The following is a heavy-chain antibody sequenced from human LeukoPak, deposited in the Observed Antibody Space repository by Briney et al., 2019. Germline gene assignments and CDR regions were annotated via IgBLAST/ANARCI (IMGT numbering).Heavy chain of an antibody. Sequence: SETLSLTCSVSGDSISSSDYYWGWIRQPPGKGLEWIGNIYHSGSTYYNSSLKRRVTISVDTSKNKISLKLGTVTAADTAIYYCARSGIVGIDKNWFDPWGQGTLVTASS. D-gene: IGHD2-15*01. CDR1: GDSISSSDYY. CDR3: ARSGIVGIDKNWFDP. CDR2: IYHSGST. V-gene: IGHV4-39*07. J-gene: IGHJ5*02.